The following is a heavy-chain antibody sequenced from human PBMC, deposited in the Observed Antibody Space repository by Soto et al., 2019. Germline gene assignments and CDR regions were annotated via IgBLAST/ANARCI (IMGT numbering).Heavy chain of an antibody. CDR1: GGSISSYY. V-gene: IGHV4-59*08. Sequence: SETLSLTCTVSGGSISSYYWSWIRQPPGKGLELIGYIYYSGSTNYNPSLKSRVTISVDTSKNQFSLKLSSVTAADTAVYYCARHRIVVVPAAKSPYYYYMDVWGKGTTVTVSS. CDR3: ARHRIVVVPAAKSPYYYYMDV. D-gene: IGHD2-2*01. J-gene: IGHJ6*03. CDR2: IYYSGST.